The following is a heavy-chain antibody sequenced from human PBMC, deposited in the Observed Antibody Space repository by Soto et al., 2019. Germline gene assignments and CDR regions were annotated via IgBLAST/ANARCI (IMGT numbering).Heavy chain of an antibody. CDR3: ARDRIELWFGNRYYYYGMDV. CDR2: IYYSGST. CDR1: GGSISSGDYY. D-gene: IGHD3-10*01. J-gene: IGHJ6*02. V-gene: IGHV4-30-4*01. Sequence: QVQLQESGPGLVKPSQTLSLTCTVSGGSISSGDYYWSWIRQPPGKGLEWIGYIYYSGSTYYNPSLKSRVTISVDTSKNQFSVKLSSVTAADTAVYYCARDRIELWFGNRYYYYGMDVWGQGTTVTVSS.